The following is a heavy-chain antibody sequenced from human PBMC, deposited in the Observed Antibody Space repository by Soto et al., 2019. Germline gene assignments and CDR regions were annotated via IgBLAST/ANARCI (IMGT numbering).Heavy chain of an antibody. Sequence: KLSETLSLTCAVYGGSFSGYYWSWIRQPPGKGLEWIGEINHSGSTNYNPSLKSRVTISVDTSKNQFSLKLSSVTAADTAVYYCARRVVAATGNFDYWGQGTLVTVSS. D-gene: IGHD2-15*01. J-gene: IGHJ4*02. CDR2: INHSGST. CDR1: GGSFSGYY. V-gene: IGHV4-34*01. CDR3: ARRVVAATGNFDY.